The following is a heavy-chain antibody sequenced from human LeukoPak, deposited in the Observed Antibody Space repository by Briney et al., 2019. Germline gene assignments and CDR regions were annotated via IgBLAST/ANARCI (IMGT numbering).Heavy chain of an antibody. D-gene: IGHD3-9*01. CDR1: GFTFSSYG. CDR3: AKLLLRYFDWPSDAFDI. V-gene: IGHV3-30*18. Sequence: GGSLRLSCAASGFTFSSYGMHWVRQAPGKGLEWVAVISYDGSNKYYADSVKGRFTISRDNSKNTLYLQMNSLRAEDTAVYYCAKLLLRYFDWPSDAFDIWGQGTMVTVSS. J-gene: IGHJ3*02. CDR2: ISYDGSNK.